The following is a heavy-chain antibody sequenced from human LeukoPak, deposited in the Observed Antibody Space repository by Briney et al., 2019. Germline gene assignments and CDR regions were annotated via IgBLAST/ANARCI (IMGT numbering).Heavy chain of an antibody. J-gene: IGHJ4*02. CDR3: AKSRGKTMIVLGY. D-gene: IGHD3-22*01. CDR1: GFTFSSYS. CDR2: ISYDGSNK. Sequence: PGRSLRLSCAASGFTFSSYSMHWVRQAPGKGLEWVAVISYDGSNKYYADSVKGRFTISRVNSKNTLYLQMNSLRAEDTAVYYCAKSRGKTMIVLGYWGQGTLVTVSS. V-gene: IGHV3-30*18.